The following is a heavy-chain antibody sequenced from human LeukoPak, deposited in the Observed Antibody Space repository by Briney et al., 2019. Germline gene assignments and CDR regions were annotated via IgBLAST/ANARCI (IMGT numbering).Heavy chain of an antibody. Sequence: SETLSLTCTVSGGSISSSNYYWGWIRQPPGKGLEWIGSIYHSGSTYNNPSLKSRVTMSLDTSKNQFSLKLSSVTAADTAVYYCARLYYDGWGGLDVWGQGTTVTVSS. V-gene: IGHV4-39*01. CDR1: GGSISSSNYY. CDR2: IYHSGST. CDR3: ARLYYDGWGGLDV. D-gene: IGHD3-16*01. J-gene: IGHJ6*02.